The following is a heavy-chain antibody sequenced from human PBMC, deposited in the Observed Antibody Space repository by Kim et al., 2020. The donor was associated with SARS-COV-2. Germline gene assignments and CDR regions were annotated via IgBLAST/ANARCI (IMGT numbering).Heavy chain of an antibody. CDR2: ISGSGGST. CDR1: GFTFSSYA. V-gene: IGHV3-23*01. Sequence: GGSLRLSCAASGFTFSSYAMSWVRQAPGKGLEWVSAISGSGGSTYYADSVKGRFTISRDNSKNTLYLQMNSLRAEDTAVYYCANRKSSSGFPGDYWGQGTLVTVSS. J-gene: IGHJ4*02. CDR3: ANRKSSSGFPGDY. D-gene: IGHD6-19*01.